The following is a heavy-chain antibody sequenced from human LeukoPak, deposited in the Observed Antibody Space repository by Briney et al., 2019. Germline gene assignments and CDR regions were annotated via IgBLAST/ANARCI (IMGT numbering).Heavy chain of an antibody. CDR2: MNPNSGNT. V-gene: IGHV1-8*01. CDR3: ARGRDIVATDLDY. Sequence: ASVKVSCKASGYTFTSYDINWVRQASGQGLEWMGWMNPNSGNTGYAQKFQGRVTMTRNTSISTAYMELSSLRSEDTAVYYCARGRDIVATDLDYWGQGTLVTVSS. CDR1: GYTFTSYD. J-gene: IGHJ4*02. D-gene: IGHD5-12*01.